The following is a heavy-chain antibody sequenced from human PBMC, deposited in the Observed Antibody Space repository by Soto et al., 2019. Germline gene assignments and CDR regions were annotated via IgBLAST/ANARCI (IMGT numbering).Heavy chain of an antibody. D-gene: IGHD2-15*01. J-gene: IGHJ4*02. CDR3: AKEGYCSGGSCYTEGIRYFDY. CDR1: GFTFSSYG. Sequence: GGSLRLSCAASGFTFSSYGMHWVRQAPGKGLEWVAVISYDGSNKYYADSVKGRFTISRDNSKNTLYLQMNSLRAEDTAVYYCAKEGYCSGGSCYTEGIRYFDYWGQGTLVTVSS. V-gene: IGHV3-30*18. CDR2: ISYDGSNK.